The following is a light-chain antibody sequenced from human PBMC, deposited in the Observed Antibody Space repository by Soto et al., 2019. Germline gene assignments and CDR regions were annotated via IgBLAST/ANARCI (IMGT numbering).Light chain of an antibody. V-gene: IGLV2-14*01. CDR2: DVS. CDR1: SSDVGGYNY. J-gene: IGLJ1*01. CDR3: SSSTSSSTL. Sequence: QSVLTQPASVSGSPGQSITISCTGTSSDVGGYNYVSWYQQHPGKAPKLMIYDVSNRPSGVSNRFSGSKSGNTASLTISGLQAEDEVDYYCSSSTSSSTLFGTGTKVTV.